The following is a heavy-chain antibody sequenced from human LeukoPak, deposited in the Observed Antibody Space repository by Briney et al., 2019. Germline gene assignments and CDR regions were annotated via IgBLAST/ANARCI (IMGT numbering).Heavy chain of an antibody. CDR3: ARLGYDSGDF. CDR2: INQDGGEK. CDR1: GFTFSGNW. Sequence: PGGSLRLSCAVSGFTFSGNWMGWVRQAPGKGLEWVANINQDGGEKHYVDSVKGRFTISRDNAKNSLYLQMNSLRAEDTAVYYCARLGYDSGDFWGQGTLVTVSS. J-gene: IGHJ4*02. V-gene: IGHV3-7*05. D-gene: IGHD3-10*01.